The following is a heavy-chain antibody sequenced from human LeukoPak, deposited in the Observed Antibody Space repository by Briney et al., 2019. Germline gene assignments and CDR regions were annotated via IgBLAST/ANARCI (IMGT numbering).Heavy chain of an antibody. CDR2: INPISGGT. CDR3: ARDRMVPSAIADY. CDR1: GYTFNGYY. D-gene: IGHD2-2*01. V-gene: IGHV1-2*02. Sequence: GASVKVSCKASGYTFNGYYIDWVRQAPGQGLEWMGWINPISGGTNYAQKFQGRVTMTRDTSISTAYMELSRLGSDDTAVYYCARDRMVPSAIADYWGQGTLVTVSS. J-gene: IGHJ4*02.